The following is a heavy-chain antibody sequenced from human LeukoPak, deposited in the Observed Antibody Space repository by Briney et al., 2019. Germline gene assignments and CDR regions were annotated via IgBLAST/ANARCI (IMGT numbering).Heavy chain of an antibody. J-gene: IGHJ4*02. D-gene: IGHD1-26*01. CDR2: IWYDGSNK. CDR3: ARDLEVGATTGSFDY. Sequence: PGGSLRLSCAASGFTFSSYGMHWVRQAPGKGLEWVAVIWYDGSNKYYADSVKGRFTISRDNSKNTLYLQMNSLRAEDTAVYYCARDLEVGATTGSFDYWGQGTLVTVSS. V-gene: IGHV3-33*01. CDR1: GFTFSSYG.